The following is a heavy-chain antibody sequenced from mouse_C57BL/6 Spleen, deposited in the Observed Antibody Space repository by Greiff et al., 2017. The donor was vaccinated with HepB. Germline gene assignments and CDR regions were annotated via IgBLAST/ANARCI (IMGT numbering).Heavy chain of an antibody. CDR1: GFTFTDYY. D-gene: IGHD1-1*01. J-gene: IGHJ2*01. CDR2: IRNKANGYTT. Sequence: EVKLMESGGGLVQPGGSLSLSCAASGFTFTDYYMSWVRQPPGKALEWLGFIRNKANGYTTEYSASVKGRFTISRDNSQSILYLQMNALRAEDSATYYCARSGKGDYWGQGTTLTVSS. V-gene: IGHV7-3*01. CDR3: ARSGKGDY.